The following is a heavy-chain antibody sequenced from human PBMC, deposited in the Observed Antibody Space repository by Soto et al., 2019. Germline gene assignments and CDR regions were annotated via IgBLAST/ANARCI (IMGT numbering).Heavy chain of an antibody. CDR3: ARDRRIAVAGTHYYYRMDV. CDR1: GFTFSSYG. J-gene: IGHJ6*02. D-gene: IGHD6-19*01. CDR2: IWYDGSNK. Sequence: PGGSLRLSCAASGFTFSSYGMHWVRQAPGKXLEWVAVIWYDGSNKYYADSVKGRFTISRDNSKNTLYLQMNSLRAEDTAVYYCARDRRIAVAGTHYYYRMDVWGQGTTVTVSS. V-gene: IGHV3-33*01.